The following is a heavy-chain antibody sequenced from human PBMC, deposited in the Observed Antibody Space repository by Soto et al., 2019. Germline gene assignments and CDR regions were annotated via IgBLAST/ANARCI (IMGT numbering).Heavy chain of an antibody. CDR3: ARAVHTMIQGVRFRVDQ. V-gene: IGHV1-2*02. D-gene: IGHD3-10*01. CDR2: IYPNGGGT. J-gene: IGHJ4*02. Sequence: QVQLVQSGAEMKKPGASVKVSCEASGYTFTAYYIHWVRQAPGQGLEWMGWIYPNGGGTTYAQKFQGRGTMTRDTSINTAYMELTRLTSDDTAVYYCARAVHTMIQGVRFRVDQWGQGTLVTVSS. CDR1: GYTFTAYY.